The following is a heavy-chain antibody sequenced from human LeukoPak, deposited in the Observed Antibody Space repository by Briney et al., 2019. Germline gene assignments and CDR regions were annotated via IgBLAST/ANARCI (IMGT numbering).Heavy chain of an antibody. J-gene: IGHJ6*03. D-gene: IGHD4-17*01. Sequence: GGSLRLSCAASGFTFSSYWMSWVRQAPGKGLEWVANIKQDGSEKYYVDSVKGRFTISRDNAKNSLYLQMNSLRAEDTAVYYCARVGDYGDIYYYMDVWGKGTTVTVSS. CDR2: IKQDGSEK. CDR1: GFTFSSYW. V-gene: IGHV3-7*01. CDR3: ARVGDYGDIYYYMDV.